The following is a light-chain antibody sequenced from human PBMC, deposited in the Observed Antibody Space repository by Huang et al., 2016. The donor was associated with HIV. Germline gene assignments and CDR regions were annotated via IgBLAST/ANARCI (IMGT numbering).Light chain of an antibody. CDR1: QGVSNN. J-gene: IGKJ1*01. CDR3: QHYNNWPPWT. V-gene: IGKV3D-15*01. CDR2: GAS. Sequence: EIVMTQSPATLSVSPGERATLSCRASQGVSNNIAWYQQQPGQTPRLLIHGASTRATGIAAKFRGRGSGTDFTLTITSRQPEDSAVYYCQHYNNWPPWTFGPGTQVEI.